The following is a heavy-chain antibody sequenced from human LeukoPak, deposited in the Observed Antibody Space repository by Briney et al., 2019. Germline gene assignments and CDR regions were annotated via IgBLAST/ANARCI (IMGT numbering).Heavy chain of an antibody. CDR2: ISWNSGGI. J-gene: IGHJ4*02. D-gene: IGHD1-26*01. CDR1: GFTFDDYA. CDR3: ATSGRGATQPFDY. V-gene: IGHV3-9*01. Sequence: PGGSLRLSCAASGFTFDDYAMHWARQAPGKGLEWVSSISWNSGGIDYADSVKGRFTISRDNAKNSVYLQMNSLRAEDTASYYCATSGRGATQPFDYWGQGTLVTVSS.